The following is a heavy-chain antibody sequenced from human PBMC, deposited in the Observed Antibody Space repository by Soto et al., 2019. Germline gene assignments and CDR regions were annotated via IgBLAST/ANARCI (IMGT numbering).Heavy chain of an antibody. V-gene: IGHV4-39*01. CDR1: GGSISSSSYY. CDR3: ARFGWGRGTSTGFDY. CDR2: IYYSGST. D-gene: IGHD3-10*01. Sequence: SETLSLTCTVSGGSISSSSYYWGWIRQPPGKGLEWIGSIYYSGSTYYNPSLKSRVTISVDTSKNQFSLKLSSVTAADTAVYYCARFGWGRGTSTGFDYWGQGTLVTVSS. J-gene: IGHJ4*02.